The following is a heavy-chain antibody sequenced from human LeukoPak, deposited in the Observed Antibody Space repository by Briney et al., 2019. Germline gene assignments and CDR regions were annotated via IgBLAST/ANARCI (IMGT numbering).Heavy chain of an antibody. D-gene: IGHD3-10*01. Sequence: PGGSLRLSCAASGFTFSSYAMSWVRQAPGKGLEWVSAISGSGGSTYYADSVKGRFTISRDNSKNTLYLQMNSLRAEDTAVYYRAKGELLWFGELYYWGQGTLVTVSS. CDR1: GFTFSSYA. J-gene: IGHJ4*02. CDR3: AKGELLWFGELYY. V-gene: IGHV3-23*01. CDR2: ISGSGGST.